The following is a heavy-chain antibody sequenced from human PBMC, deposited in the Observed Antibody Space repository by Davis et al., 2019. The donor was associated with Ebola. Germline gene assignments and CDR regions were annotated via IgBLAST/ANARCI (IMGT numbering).Heavy chain of an antibody. CDR3: AREVFRGPTGDY. CDR2: ISYDGSNK. J-gene: IGHJ4*02. CDR1: GFTFSSYG. D-gene: IGHD3-10*01. Sequence: GGSLRLSCAASGFTFSSYGMHWVRQAPGKGLEWVAVISYDGSNKYYADSVKGRFTISRDNSKNTLYLQMNSLRDEDTAVYYCAREVFRGPTGDYLGQGTLVTVSS. V-gene: IGHV3-30*03.